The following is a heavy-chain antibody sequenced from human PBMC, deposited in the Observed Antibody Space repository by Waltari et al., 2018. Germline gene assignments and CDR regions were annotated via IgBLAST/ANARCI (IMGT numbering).Heavy chain of an antibody. CDR3: ASTICSGGNCHTLDAFDI. D-gene: IGHD2-15*01. V-gene: IGHV4-38-2*01. CDR1: GYSISSGSY. Sequence: QVQLQESGPGLVKPSETLSLTCAVSGYSISSGSYWGWIRQPPGKGLEWIGSIYHSGSTYYNPSLKSRVTISVDTSKNQFSLKLSSVTAADTAVYYCASTICSGGNCHTLDAFDIWGQGTMVTVSS. J-gene: IGHJ3*02. CDR2: IYHSGST.